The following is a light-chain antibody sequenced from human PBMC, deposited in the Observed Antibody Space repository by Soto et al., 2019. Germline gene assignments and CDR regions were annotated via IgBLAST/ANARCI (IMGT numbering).Light chain of an antibody. CDR1: QSVSSSN. J-gene: IGKJ2*01. V-gene: IGKV3-20*01. CDR2: GTS. CDR3: QQYGTSPPYT. Sequence: EIVLTQSPVTLSLSPGERATLSCRASQSVSSSNLAWYQQKTGQAPRLLIYGTSSRATGIPDRFSGSGSGTDFPLNISRLEPEDFAVDYCQQYGTSPPYTFGPGTKLEIK.